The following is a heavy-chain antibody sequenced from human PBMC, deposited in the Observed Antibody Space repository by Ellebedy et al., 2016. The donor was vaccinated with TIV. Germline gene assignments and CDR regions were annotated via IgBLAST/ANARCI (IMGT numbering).Heavy chain of an antibody. CDR2: VRFDGGHK. V-gene: IGHV3-30*02. CDR1: GFTFSSYG. CDR3: AKDMYYDILGGFDY. J-gene: IGHJ4*02. Sequence: GESLKISCAASGFTFSSYGMHWVRQAPGKGLECVAFVRFDGGHKYYADSVKGRFTISRDNSKNTVYLQMNNLRAEDTAVYYCAKDMYYDILGGFDYWGQGTLVTVSS. D-gene: IGHD3-9*01.